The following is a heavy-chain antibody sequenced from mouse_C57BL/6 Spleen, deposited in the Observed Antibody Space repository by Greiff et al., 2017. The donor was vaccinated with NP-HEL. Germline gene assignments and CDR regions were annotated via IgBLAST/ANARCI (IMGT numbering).Heavy chain of an antibody. CDR1: GYTFTSYW. Sequence: QVQLQQPGAELVRPGTSVKLSCKASGYTFTSYWMHWVKQRPGQGLEWIGVIDPSDSYTNYNQKFKGKATLTVDTSSSTAYMQLSSLTSEDSAVYYCARGGNYVFDYWGQGTTLTVSS. J-gene: IGHJ2*01. D-gene: IGHD2-1*01. CDR3: ARGGNYVFDY. CDR2: IDPSDSYT. V-gene: IGHV1-59*01.